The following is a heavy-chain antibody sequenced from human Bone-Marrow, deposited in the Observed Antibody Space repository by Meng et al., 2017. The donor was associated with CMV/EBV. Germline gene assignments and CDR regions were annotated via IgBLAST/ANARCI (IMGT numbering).Heavy chain of an antibody. J-gene: IGHJ6*02. CDR3: ARAPYSSSWGV. CDR1: GGSFSGYY. V-gene: IGHV4-34*01. Sequence: GSLRLSCAVYGGSFSGYYWSWIRQPPGKGLEWIGEINHSGSTNYNPSLKSRVTISVDTSKNQFSLKLSSVTAADTAVYYCARAPYSSSWGVWGQGTTVTVSS. D-gene: IGHD6-13*01. CDR2: INHSGST.